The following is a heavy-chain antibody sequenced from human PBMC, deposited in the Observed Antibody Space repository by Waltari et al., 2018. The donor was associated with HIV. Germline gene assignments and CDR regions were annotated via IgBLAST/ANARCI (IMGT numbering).Heavy chain of an antibody. CDR2: IYYSGST. J-gene: IGHJ4*02. D-gene: IGHD5-12*01. Sequence: QVQLQESGPGLVKPSETLSLTCTVSGGSISGYYWSWIRQPPGKGLEWIGYIYYSGSTNYNPSLKSRVTISVDTSKNQFSLKLSSVTAADTAVYYCARDRCPDGYNDYWGQGTLGTVSS. V-gene: IGHV4-59*01. CDR3: ARDRCPDGYNDY. CDR1: GGSISGYY.